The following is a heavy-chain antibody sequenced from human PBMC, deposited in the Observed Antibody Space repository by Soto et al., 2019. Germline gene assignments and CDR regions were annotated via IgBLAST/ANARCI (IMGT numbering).Heavy chain of an antibody. CDR1: GGTFSSYA. CDR3: ARDQGYCSGGSCYFLTAFDP. CDR2: IIPIFGTA. J-gene: IGHJ5*02. Sequence: SVKFSGKASGGTFSSYAISWVRQAPGQGLEWMGGIIPIFGTANYAQKLQGRVTITADKSTSTAYMELSSLRSEDTAVYYCARDQGYCSGGSCYFLTAFDPWGEGRLVTVS. V-gene: IGHV1-69*06. D-gene: IGHD2-15*01.